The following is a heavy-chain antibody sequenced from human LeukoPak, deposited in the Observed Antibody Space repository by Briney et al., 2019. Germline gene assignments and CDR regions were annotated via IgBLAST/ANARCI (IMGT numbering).Heavy chain of an antibody. Sequence: PSETLSLTCTVSDGSISSYYWSWIRQPPGKGLEWIGYISYSGSTSYNPSLKSRVTISVDTSKNQFSLNLNSVTAADTAVYYCAKETGDDAFDIWGQGTMVTVSS. V-gene: IGHV4-59*01. CDR3: AKETGDDAFDI. D-gene: IGHD3-10*01. J-gene: IGHJ3*02. CDR1: DGSISSYY. CDR2: ISYSGST.